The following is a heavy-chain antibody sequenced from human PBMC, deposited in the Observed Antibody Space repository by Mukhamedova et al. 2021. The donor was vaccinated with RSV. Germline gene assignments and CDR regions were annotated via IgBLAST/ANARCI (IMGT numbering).Heavy chain of an antibody. D-gene: IGHD1-26*01. CDR2: IYSGSSST. V-gene: IGHV3-23*03. CDR3: AKGSGSYSEAFDI. Sequence: VRQAPGKGLEWVSLIYSGSSSTYYVDSVKGRFTISRDDSKNTLYLQMNSLRVEDTAIYYCAKGSGSYSEAFDIWGQGTMVIVSS. J-gene: IGHJ3*02.